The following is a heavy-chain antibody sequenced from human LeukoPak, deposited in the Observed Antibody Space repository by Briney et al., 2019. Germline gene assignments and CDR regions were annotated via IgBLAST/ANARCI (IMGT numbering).Heavy chain of an antibody. CDR3: ATDREQWLAAD. V-gene: IGHV3-48*01. Sequence: GGSLRLSCAASGFTFSSYSMNWVRQAPGKGLEWVSYISSSSSTIYYADSVKGRFTISRDNAKNSLYLQMNSLRAEDTAVYYCATDREQWLAADWGQGTLVTVSS. D-gene: IGHD6-19*01. CDR1: GFTFSSYS. CDR2: ISSSSSTI. J-gene: IGHJ4*02.